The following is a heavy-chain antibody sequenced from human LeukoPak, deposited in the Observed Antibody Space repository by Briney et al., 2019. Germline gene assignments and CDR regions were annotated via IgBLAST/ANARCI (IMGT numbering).Heavy chain of an antibody. CDR1: GFTFSSYW. Sequence: GGSLRLSCAASGFTFSSYWMSWVRQAPGKGLEWVSAISGSGGSTYYADSVEGRFTISRDNSKNTLYLQMNSLRAEDTAVYYCAKVSRPLYYDSSGDLDYWGQGTLVTVSS. CDR3: AKVSRPLYYDSSGDLDY. V-gene: IGHV3-23*01. D-gene: IGHD3-22*01. J-gene: IGHJ4*02. CDR2: ISGSGGST.